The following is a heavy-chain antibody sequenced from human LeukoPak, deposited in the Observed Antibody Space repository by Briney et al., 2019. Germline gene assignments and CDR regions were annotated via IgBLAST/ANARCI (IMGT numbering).Heavy chain of an antibody. V-gene: IGHV3-11*01. Sequence: GGSLRLSCAASGFTFSDYYMSWIRQAPGKGLEWVSYISSSGSTIYYADSVKGRFTISRDNAKNSLYLQMNSLRAEDTAGYYCARDQDDILTGYSYGMDVWGQGTTVTVSS. J-gene: IGHJ6*02. D-gene: IGHD3-9*01. CDR1: GFTFSDYY. CDR3: ARDQDDILTGYSYGMDV. CDR2: ISSSGSTI.